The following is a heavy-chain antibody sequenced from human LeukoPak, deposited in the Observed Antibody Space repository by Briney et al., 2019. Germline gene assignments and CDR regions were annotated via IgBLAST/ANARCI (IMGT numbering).Heavy chain of an antibody. CDR3: AGYGDYAL. D-gene: IGHD4-17*01. CDR2: ISTSSTTM. V-gene: IGHV3-48*01. J-gene: IGHJ4*02. CDR1: GFTFSNHN. Sequence: GESLRLSCAASGFTFSNHNMNWVRQAPGKGLEWVSYISTSSTTMYYADSVKGRFTISRDNAKNLLNLQMNSLRAEDTAVYYCAGYGDYALWGQGTLVTVSS.